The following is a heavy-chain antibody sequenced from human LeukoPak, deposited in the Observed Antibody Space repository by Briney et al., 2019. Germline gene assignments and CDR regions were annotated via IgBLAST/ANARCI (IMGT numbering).Heavy chain of an antibody. CDR3: ARISSGRDY. D-gene: IGHD6-19*01. Sequence: SQTLSLTCTVPGGSISSGSYYWSWIRQPAGKGLEWIGRIYTSGSTNYNPSLKSRVTISVDTSKNQFSLKLSSVTAADTAVYYCARISSGRDYWGQGTLVTVSS. V-gene: IGHV4-61*02. CDR2: IYTSGST. J-gene: IGHJ4*02. CDR1: GGSISSGSYY.